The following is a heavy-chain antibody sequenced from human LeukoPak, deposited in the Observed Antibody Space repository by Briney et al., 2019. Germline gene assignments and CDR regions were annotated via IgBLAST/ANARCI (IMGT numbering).Heavy chain of an antibody. CDR2: IGDSGETT. V-gene: IGHV3-23*01. CDR1: GFSFSTYG. D-gene: IGHD3-22*01. J-gene: IGHJ4*02. Sequence: GGSLRLSCAASGFSFSTYGMSWVRQAPGKGLEWVAVIGDSGETTIYRDSVKGRLTISRDNSKNTVYLQMNSLRAEDTAVYYCAKERDSRGYFDYWGQGTLVTVSS. CDR3: AKERDSRGYFDY.